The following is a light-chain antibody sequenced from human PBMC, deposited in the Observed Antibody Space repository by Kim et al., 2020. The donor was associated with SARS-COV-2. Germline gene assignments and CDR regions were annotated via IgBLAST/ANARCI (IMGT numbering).Light chain of an antibody. Sequence: EIVLTQSPGTLSLSPGERATLPCKASEPVSTSYIAWYQQKPGQAPRLVIFGAHNRATGIPDRFSGSGSIRDFILTISGLEPEDFAVYYCQQYASPLLTFGGGTKVDIK. J-gene: IGKJ4*01. CDR1: EPVSTSY. V-gene: IGKV3-20*01. CDR2: GAH. CDR3: QQYASPLLT.